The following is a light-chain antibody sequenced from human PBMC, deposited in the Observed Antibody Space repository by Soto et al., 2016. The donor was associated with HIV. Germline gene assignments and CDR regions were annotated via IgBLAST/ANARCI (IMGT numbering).Light chain of an antibody. CDR2: STS. Sequence: DFQMTQSPPSVSASVGDRVTISCRASQGISDWLAWYQQKPGKAPKLLIYSTSNLQSGVPSRFSGSGSGTDSTLTINSLQPEDFATYYCQQYNSYPWTFGQGTKVEIK. V-gene: IGKV1D-16*01. CDR3: QQYNSYPWT. CDR1: QGISDW. J-gene: IGKJ1*01.